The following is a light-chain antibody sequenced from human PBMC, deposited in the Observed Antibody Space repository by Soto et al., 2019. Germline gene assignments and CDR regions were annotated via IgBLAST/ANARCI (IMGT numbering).Light chain of an antibody. CDR3: QKYEGPPFA. Sequence: EIVLTQSPGTLSLSPGDRATLSCRASQRVSNSYLAWYQQKPGQAPRLLIYDASTRAAGVPDRVTGGGSGTDFTLTISALGPEDFALYFCQKYEGPPFAFGRGTRLEI. CDR2: DAS. V-gene: IGKV3-20*01. J-gene: IGKJ2*01. CDR1: QRVSNSY.